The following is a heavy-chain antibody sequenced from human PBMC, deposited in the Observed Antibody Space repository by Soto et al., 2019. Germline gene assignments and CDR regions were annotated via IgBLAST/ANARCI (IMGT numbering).Heavy chain of an antibody. Sequence: GESLKISCAASGFTVNTNYMSWVRQAPGKGLEWVAVSYSAGSTYYADYVKGRFIVSRDNSKNTLYLQMNSLRAEDTATYYCAREKEDYGLPFDIWGQGTTVTVSS. CDR3: AREKEDYGLPFDI. V-gene: IGHV3-66*01. CDR2: SYSAGST. CDR1: GFTVNTNY. D-gene: IGHD4-17*01. J-gene: IGHJ3*02.